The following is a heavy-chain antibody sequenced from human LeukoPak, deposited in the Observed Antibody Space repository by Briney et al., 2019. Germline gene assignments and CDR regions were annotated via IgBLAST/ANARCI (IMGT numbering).Heavy chain of an antibody. Sequence: GGSLRLSCAASGFTFITYSMNWVRQAPGKGLEWVSSIAGSSSDYIYYADSVKGRFTVSRDNAKNSLYLQMNSLRAEDTAVYYCARKGYSSSWYYYYMDVWGKGTTVTISS. CDR1: GFTFITYS. J-gene: IGHJ6*03. D-gene: IGHD6-13*01. V-gene: IGHV3-21*01. CDR3: ARKGYSSSWYYYYMDV. CDR2: IAGSSSDYI.